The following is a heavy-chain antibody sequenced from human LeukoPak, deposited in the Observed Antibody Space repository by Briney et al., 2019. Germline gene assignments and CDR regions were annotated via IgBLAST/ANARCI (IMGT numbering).Heavy chain of an antibody. Sequence: GGSLRLSCTASGFTFSAYAMMWVRQAPGKGPEWVSAIRGGGGSAFYADSVKGRFTISRDNSKYTLFLQMNSLRAEDTAVYYCARDPSGDYIGAFDMWGPGTMVTVSS. V-gene: IGHV3-23*01. CDR1: GFTFSAYA. J-gene: IGHJ3*02. D-gene: IGHD4-17*01. CDR3: ARDPSGDYIGAFDM. CDR2: IRGGGGSA.